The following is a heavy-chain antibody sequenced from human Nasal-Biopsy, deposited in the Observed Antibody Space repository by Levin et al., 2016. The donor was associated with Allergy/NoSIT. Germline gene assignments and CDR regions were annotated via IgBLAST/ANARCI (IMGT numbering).Heavy chain of an antibody. CDR2: ISYDGSRA. D-gene: IGHD2-15*01. CDR1: GFSFRDYG. V-gene: IGHV3-30*18. Sequence: GGSLRLSCAASGFSFRDYGMDWVRQAPGKGLVWVAFISYDGSRAYYTDSVKGRFTISRDNSKKMLYLQMNSLRPEDTALYYCAKDLEAYCNGATCYSGVAHWGQGRLVTVSS. CDR3: AKDLEAYCNGATCYSGVAH. J-gene: IGHJ4*02.